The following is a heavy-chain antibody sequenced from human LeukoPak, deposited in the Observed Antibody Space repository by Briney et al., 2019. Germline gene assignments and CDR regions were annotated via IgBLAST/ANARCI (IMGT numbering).Heavy chain of an antibody. J-gene: IGHJ4*02. V-gene: IGHV3-43D*03. D-gene: IGHD3-22*01. Sequence: GGSLRLSFVGSGFTFREYGMHWVRQVPVKGLEWVSHITWDGGSTYYAGPVKGRFTISRDNSKNSLYLQMNSLRDEDTAVYYCERDRHYDSSGYYYGSVKGGLPYWGQGTLVTVSS. CDR1: GFTFREYG. CDR2: ITWDGGST. CDR3: ERDRHYDSSGYYYGSVKGGLPY.